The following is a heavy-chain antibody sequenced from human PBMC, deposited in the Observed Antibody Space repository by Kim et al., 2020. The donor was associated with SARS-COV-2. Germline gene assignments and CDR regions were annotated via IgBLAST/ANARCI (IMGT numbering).Heavy chain of an antibody. J-gene: IGHJ2*01. D-gene: IGHD3-9*01. Sequence: ASVKVSCKASGYTFTGYYMHWVRQAPGQGLEWMGWINPNSGGTNYAQKFQGWVTMTRDTSISTAYMELSRLRSDDTAVYYCARGLVIGWWYFDLWGRGTLVTVSS. CDR3: ARGLVIGWWYFDL. CDR1: GYTFTGYY. CDR2: INPNSGGT. V-gene: IGHV1-2*04.